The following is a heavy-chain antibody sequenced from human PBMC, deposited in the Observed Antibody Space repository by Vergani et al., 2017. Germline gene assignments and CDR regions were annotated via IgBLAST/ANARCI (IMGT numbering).Heavy chain of an antibody. CDR2: IIPILGIA. D-gene: IGHD5-18*01. CDR1: GYTFTSYY. Sequence: QVQLVQSGAEVKKPGASVKVSCKASGYTFTSYYMHWVRQAPGQGLEWMGRIIPILGIANYAQKFQGRVTITADKSTSTAYMELSSLRSEDTAVYYCARDSARGYSYYGDYYYYYGMDVWGQGTTVTVSS. J-gene: IGHJ6*02. CDR3: ARDSARGYSYYGDYYYYYGMDV. V-gene: IGHV1-69*09.